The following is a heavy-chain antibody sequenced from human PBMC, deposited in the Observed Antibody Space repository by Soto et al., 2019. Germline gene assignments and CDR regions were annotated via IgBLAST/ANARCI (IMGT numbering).Heavy chain of an antibody. CDR2: ISGSGGST. CDR3: AKDLHYYDFWSGYYPPPSNDY. D-gene: IGHD3-3*01. Sequence: HPGGSLRLSCAASGFTFSSYAMSWFRQAPGKGLEWVSAISGSGGSTYYADSVKGRFTISRDNSKNTLYLQMNSLRAEDTAVYYCAKDLHYYDFWSGYYPPPSNDYWGQGTLVTVSP. CDR1: GFTFSSYA. V-gene: IGHV3-23*01. J-gene: IGHJ4*02.